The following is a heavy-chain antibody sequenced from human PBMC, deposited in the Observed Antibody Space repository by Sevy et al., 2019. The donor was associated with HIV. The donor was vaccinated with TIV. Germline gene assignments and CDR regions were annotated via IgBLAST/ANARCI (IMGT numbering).Heavy chain of an antibody. Sequence: ASVKVSCKASGYTFTGYYMHWVRQAPGQGLEWMGWINPNSGGTNYAQTFQGRVTMTRDTSISTAYMELSRLRSDDTAVYYCARGYCSSTSCFVPDYWGQGTLVTVSS. CDR3: ARGYCSSTSCFVPDY. V-gene: IGHV1-2*02. CDR1: GYTFTGYY. D-gene: IGHD2-2*01. J-gene: IGHJ4*02. CDR2: INPNSGGT.